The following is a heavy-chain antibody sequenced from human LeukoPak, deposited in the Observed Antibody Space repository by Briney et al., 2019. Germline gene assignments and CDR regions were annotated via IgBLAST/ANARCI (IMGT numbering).Heavy chain of an antibody. J-gene: IGHJ5*02. CDR2: INSDGSST. D-gene: IGHD2-15*01. CDR1: GFTFSSYW. CDR3: ARGSPYCSGGSCKRGFDP. Sequence: GGSLRLSCAASGFTFSSYWMHWVRQAPGKGLVWVSRINSDGSSTSYADSVKGRFTISRDNAKNTLYLQMNSLRAEDTAVYYCARGSPYCSGGSCKRGFDPWGRGTLVTVSS. V-gene: IGHV3-74*01.